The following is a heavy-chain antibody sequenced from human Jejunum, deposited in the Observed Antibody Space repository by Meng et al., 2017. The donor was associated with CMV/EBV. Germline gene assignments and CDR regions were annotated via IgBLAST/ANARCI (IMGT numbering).Heavy chain of an antibody. CDR3: ARLVIVPDDINYFEY. CDR2: INYSRTT. Sequence: SITSSTYFWFWVRQPPGKGLEWVWSINYSRTTYYTSSFTSRGTISIDTSKNQFSLKVTSVTAADTAIYYSARLVIVPDDINYFEYWGQGTLVTVSS. D-gene: IGHD2/OR15-2a*01. CDR1: SITSSTYF. V-gene: IGHV4-39*07. J-gene: IGHJ4*02.